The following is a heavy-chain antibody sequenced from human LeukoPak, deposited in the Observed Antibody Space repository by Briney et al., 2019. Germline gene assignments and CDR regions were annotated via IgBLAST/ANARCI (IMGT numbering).Heavy chain of an antibody. Sequence: SVKFSCKASGGAFSSYAISWVRQAPGQGLEWMGRIIPILGIANYAQKFQGRVTITADKSTSTAYMELSSLRSEDTAVYYCARSEDIVVVVAADDAFDIWGQGTMVTVSS. CDR1: GGAFSSYA. CDR3: ARSEDIVVVVAADDAFDI. D-gene: IGHD2-15*01. V-gene: IGHV1-69*04. J-gene: IGHJ3*02. CDR2: IIPILGIA.